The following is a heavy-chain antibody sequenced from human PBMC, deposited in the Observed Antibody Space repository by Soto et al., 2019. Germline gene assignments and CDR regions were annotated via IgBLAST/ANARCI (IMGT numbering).Heavy chain of an antibody. Sequence: QVQLVQSGAEVKKPGASVKVSCKASGYTFTGYYMHWVRQAPGQGLEWMGWINPNSGGTNYAQKFQGWVTMTRDTSISTAYMELSRLRSDDTAVYYCAREKVGYCSSTSCRTYYYYGMDVW. CDR2: INPNSGGT. D-gene: IGHD2-2*01. CDR1: GYTFTGYY. CDR3: AREKVGYCSSTSCRTYYYYGMDV. J-gene: IGHJ6*01. V-gene: IGHV1-2*04.